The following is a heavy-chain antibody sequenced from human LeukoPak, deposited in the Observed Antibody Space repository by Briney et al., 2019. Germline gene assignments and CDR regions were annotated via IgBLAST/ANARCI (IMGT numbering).Heavy chain of an antibody. J-gene: IGHJ4*02. V-gene: IGHV1-8*03. CDR3: ARATTVTTTGPFAY. CDR2: MNPNSGNT. Sequence: ASVKVSCKASGYTFTSYDINWVRQATGQGLEWMGWMNPNSGNTGYAQKFQGRVTITADKSTSTAYMELSSLRSEDTAVYYCARATTVTTTGPFAYWGQGTLVTVSS. D-gene: IGHD4-17*01. CDR1: GYTFTSYD.